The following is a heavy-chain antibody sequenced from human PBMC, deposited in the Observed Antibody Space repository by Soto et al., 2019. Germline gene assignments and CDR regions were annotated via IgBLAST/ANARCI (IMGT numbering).Heavy chain of an antibody. D-gene: IGHD3-10*01. CDR1: GFTFSSYE. J-gene: IGHJ6*02. CDR2: ISSSGSTI. Sequence: GGSLRLSCAASGFTFSSYEMNWVRQAPGKGLEWVSYISSSGSTIYYADSVKGRFTISRDNAKNSLYLQMNSLRAEDTAVYYCARDPPPDVDGRYYYGMDVWGQGTTVTVSS. V-gene: IGHV3-48*03. CDR3: ARDPPPDVDGRYYYGMDV.